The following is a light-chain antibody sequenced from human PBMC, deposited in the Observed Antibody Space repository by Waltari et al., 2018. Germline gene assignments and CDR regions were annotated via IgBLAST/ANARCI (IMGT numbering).Light chain of an antibody. J-gene: IGKJ1*01. Sequence: DIQMTQSPSTLPASIGDRVTITCRASQSICRSLAWYQQRPGKAPKVLIYKAASLEYGVPPRFSGSGSGTEFTLTVSSLQPDDFGTYYCLQYNSYSPWSFGQGTKVEV. CDR3: LQYNSYSPWS. V-gene: IGKV1-5*03. CDR1: QSICRS. CDR2: KAA.